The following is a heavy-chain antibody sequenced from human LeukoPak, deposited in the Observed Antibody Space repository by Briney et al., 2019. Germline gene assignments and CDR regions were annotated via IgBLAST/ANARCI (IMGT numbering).Heavy chain of an antibody. CDR1: GYTFTSYY. Sequence: ASVKVSCKASGYTFTSYYMHWVRQAPGQGLEWMGIINPSGGSTSYAQKFQGWVTMTRDTSISTAYMELSRLRSDDTAVYYCARRGRDYYYGMDVWGQGTTVTVSS. J-gene: IGHJ6*02. V-gene: IGHV1-46*01. CDR2: INPSGGST. CDR3: ARRGRDYYYGMDV.